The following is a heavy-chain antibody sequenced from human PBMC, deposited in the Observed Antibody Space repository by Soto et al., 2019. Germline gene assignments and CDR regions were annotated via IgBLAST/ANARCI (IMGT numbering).Heavy chain of an antibody. V-gene: IGHV3-72*01. D-gene: IGHD3-3*01. CDR2: TRNKANSYTT. CDR1: GFTFSDHY. Sequence: GGSLRLSCAASGFTFSDHYMDWVRQAPGKGLEWVGRTRNKANSYTTEYAASVKGRFTISRDDSKNSLYLQMNSLKTEDTAVYYCARGARVWSGYYEPYYYGMDVWGQGTTVTVSS. CDR3: ARGARVWSGYYEPYYYGMDV. J-gene: IGHJ6*02.